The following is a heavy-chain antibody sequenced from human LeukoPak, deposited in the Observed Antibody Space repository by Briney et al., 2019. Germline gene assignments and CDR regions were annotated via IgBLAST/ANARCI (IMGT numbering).Heavy chain of an antibody. Sequence: SETLSPTCTVSGGSISSSSYYWGWIRQPPGKGLEWIGSIYYSGSTYYNPSLKSRVTISVDTSKNQFSLKLSSVTAADTAVYYCARERAAAGPFDYWGQGTLVTVSS. D-gene: IGHD6-13*01. V-gene: IGHV4-39*07. J-gene: IGHJ4*02. CDR3: ARERAAAGPFDY. CDR2: IYYSGST. CDR1: GGSISSSSYY.